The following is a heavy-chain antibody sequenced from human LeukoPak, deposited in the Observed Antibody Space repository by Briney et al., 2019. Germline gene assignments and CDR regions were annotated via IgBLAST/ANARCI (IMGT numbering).Heavy chain of an antibody. CDR3: AKEAYDYVWGSSVLDY. V-gene: IGHV3-21*01. D-gene: IGHD3-16*01. CDR1: GFTFSSYS. J-gene: IGHJ4*02. CDR2: ISSSSSYI. Sequence: GGSLRLSCAASGFTFSSYSMNWVRQAPGKGLEWVSSISSSSSYIYYADSVKGRFTISRDDAKNSLYLQMNSLRAEDTAVYYCAKEAYDYVWGSSVLDYWGQGTLVTVSS.